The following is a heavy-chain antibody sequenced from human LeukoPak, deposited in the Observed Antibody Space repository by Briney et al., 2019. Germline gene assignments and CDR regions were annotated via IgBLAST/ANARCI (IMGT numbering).Heavy chain of an antibody. CDR2: ISSSCSTI. Sequence: GGSLRLSCAASGFTFSSYSMNWVRQAPGQGLEWVSYISSSCSTIYYADSVKGRFTISRDNAKNSLYLQMNSLRAEDTAVYYCAREPNYDVPPYYYYYMDVWGKGTTVTVSS. D-gene: IGHD3-10*02. V-gene: IGHV3-48*01. J-gene: IGHJ6*03. CDR1: GFTFSSYS. CDR3: AREPNYDVPPYYYYYMDV.